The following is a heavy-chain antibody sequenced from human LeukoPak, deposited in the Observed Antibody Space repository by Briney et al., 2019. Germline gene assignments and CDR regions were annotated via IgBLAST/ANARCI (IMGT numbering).Heavy chain of an antibody. CDR3: ARDLGGIHFDY. V-gene: IGHV4-59*01. J-gene: IGHJ4*02. Sequence: SETLSLTCTVSDASISGYYWSWIRQPPGKGLEWIGSIHFSGSTNYNPSLRSRVTISVDTSKNQLSLKLSSVTAADTAVYYCARDLGGIHFDYWGQGTLVTVSS. D-gene: IGHD1-26*01. CDR2: IHFSGST. CDR1: DASISGYY.